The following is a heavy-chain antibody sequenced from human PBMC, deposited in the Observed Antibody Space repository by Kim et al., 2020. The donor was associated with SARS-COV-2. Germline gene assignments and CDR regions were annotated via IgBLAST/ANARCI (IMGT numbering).Heavy chain of an antibody. D-gene: IGHD3-3*01. CDR1: GGSISSGGYY. Sequence: SETLSLTCTVSGGSISSGGYYWSWIRQHPGKGLEWIGYIYYSGSTYYNPSLKSRVTISVDTSKNQFSLKLSSVTAAGTAVYYCARDRGSITLFGVVVDAFDIWGQGTRVTVS. V-gene: IGHV4-31*03. J-gene: IGHJ3*02. CDR3: ARDRGSITLFGVVVDAFDI. CDR2: IYYSGST.